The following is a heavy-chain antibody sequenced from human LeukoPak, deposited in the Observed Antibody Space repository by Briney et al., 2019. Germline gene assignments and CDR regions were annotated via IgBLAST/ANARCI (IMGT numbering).Heavy chain of an antibody. Sequence: SETLSLTCAVSGYSISSGYYWGWIRQPPGKGLEWIGSIYHSGSTYYNPSLKSRVTISVDTSKNQFSLKPSSVTAADTAVYYCASQDYGGNYDFDYWGQGTLVTVSS. J-gene: IGHJ4*02. D-gene: IGHD4-23*01. CDR3: ASQDYGGNYDFDY. CDR2: IYHSGST. CDR1: GYSISSGYY. V-gene: IGHV4-38-2*01.